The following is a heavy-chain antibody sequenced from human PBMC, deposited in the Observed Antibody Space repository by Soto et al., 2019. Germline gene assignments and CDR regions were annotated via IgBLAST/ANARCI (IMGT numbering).Heavy chain of an antibody. Sequence: QVQLQESGPGLVKPSQTLSLTCTVSGGSISSGNYYWSWIRQPPGKGLEWIGYIYYSGSTHYNPSLKSRVITSQDTSKNQFTLKLSSVTAADTAVYYCARGVREYYFDYWGQGTLVTVSS. J-gene: IGHJ4*02. D-gene: IGHD3-3*01. CDR1: GGSISSGNYY. V-gene: IGHV4-30-4*01. CDR3: ARGVREYYFDY. CDR2: IYYSGST.